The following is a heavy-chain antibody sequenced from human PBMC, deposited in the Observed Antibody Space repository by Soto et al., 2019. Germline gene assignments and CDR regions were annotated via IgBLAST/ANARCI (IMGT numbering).Heavy chain of an antibody. V-gene: IGHV3-23*01. D-gene: IGHD3-10*01. J-gene: IGHJ3*02. Sequence: GGSLRLSCAASGFTFSSYAMSWVRQAPGKGLEWASAISGSGGSTYYADSVKGRFTISRDNSKNTLHLQMNSLRAEDTAVYYCAKGVYYGSGNAFDIWGQGTMVTVSS. CDR3: AKGVYYGSGNAFDI. CDR2: ISGSGGST. CDR1: GFTFSSYA.